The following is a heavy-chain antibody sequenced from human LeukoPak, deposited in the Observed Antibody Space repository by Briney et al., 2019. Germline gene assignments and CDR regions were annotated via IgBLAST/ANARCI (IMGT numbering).Heavy chain of an antibody. CDR1: GLSVSGNY. J-gene: IGHJ6*02. CDR3: ARESPGDSNGLDV. Sequence: GGSLRLSCAASGLSVSGNYMNWVRQAPGKGLDWVSIVYSGGVAYCADSVKGRFMISRDYSTNTVHLQMNSLRDDDTAVYYYARESPGDSNGLDVWGQGTTVVVSS. V-gene: IGHV3-66*01. CDR2: VYSGGVA. D-gene: IGHD7-27*01.